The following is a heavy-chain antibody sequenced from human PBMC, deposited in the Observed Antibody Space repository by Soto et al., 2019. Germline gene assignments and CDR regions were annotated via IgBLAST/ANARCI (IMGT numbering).Heavy chain of an antibody. Sequence: GGSLRLSCAASGFTFSSYEMNWVRQAPGKGLEWVSYISSSGSTRYYADSVKGRFTISRDNAKNSLYLQMNSLRAEDTAVYYCASRYCSGGSCYSSLDYWGQGTLVTVSS. V-gene: IGHV3-48*03. D-gene: IGHD2-15*01. CDR2: ISSSGSTR. CDR3: ASRYCSGGSCYSSLDY. J-gene: IGHJ4*02. CDR1: GFTFSSYE.